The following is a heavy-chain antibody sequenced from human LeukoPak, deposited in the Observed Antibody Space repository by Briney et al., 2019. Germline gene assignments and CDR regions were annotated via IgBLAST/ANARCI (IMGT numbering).Heavy chain of an antibody. CDR2: IYYSEST. J-gene: IGHJ6*02. D-gene: IGHD5-18*01. CDR1: GGSISSYY. CDR3: ARGSRYSPYYYYYGMDV. V-gene: IGHV4-59*01. Sequence: SETLSLTCTVSGGSISSYYWSWIRQPPGNGLEGIGYIYYSESTNYNPSLKSRVTISVDTSKNQFSLKLSSVTAADTAVYYCARGSRYSPYYYYYGMDVWGQGTTVTVSS.